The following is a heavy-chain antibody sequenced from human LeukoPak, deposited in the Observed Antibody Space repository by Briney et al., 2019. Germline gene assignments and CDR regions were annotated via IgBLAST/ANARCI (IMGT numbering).Heavy chain of an antibody. CDR3: TREIRYFDWFQADY. J-gene: IGHJ4*02. CDR1: GFTFGDHS. V-gene: IGHV3-49*03. CDR2: IRSKAYGGTA. D-gene: IGHD3-9*01. Sequence: TGGSLRLSCTASGFTFGDHSVSWFRQAPGKGLEWEGFIRSKAYGGTAEYAASVKGRFTISRDDSKSVAYLQMDSLKTEDTAVYYCTREIRYFDWFQADYWGQGTLVTVSS.